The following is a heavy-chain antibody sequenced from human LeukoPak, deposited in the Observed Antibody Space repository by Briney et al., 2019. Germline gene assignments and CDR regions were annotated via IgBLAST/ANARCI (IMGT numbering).Heavy chain of an antibody. Sequence: GSLRLSCAVSGFTFSSYWVSWFRQAPGKGLEWVANINQDGSQKFSVDSVKGRFTISRDNAKNSLSLQMNSLRVEDTAVYYCARDWFDGDYDRFDYWGQGTLVTVSS. J-gene: IGHJ4*02. CDR1: GFTFSSYW. D-gene: IGHD4-17*01. CDR2: INQDGSQK. V-gene: IGHV3-7*03. CDR3: ARDWFDGDYDRFDY.